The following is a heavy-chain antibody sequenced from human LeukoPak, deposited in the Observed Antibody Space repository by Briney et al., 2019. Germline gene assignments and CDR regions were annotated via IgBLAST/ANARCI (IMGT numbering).Heavy chain of an antibody. CDR3: ARDVGSSNWKLKWFDP. Sequence: PGGSLRLFCGASGFIFSSYGFHWVRQAPGKGLEWVADIWYDGSNQYYAASVKGRFTISKDSFKNTLYLQMNSLRVQDTAIYFCARDVGSSNWKLKWFDPWGQETLVTVCS. V-gene: IGHV3-33*01. D-gene: IGHD6-13*01. J-gene: IGHJ5*02. CDR2: IWYDGSNQ. CDR1: GFIFSSYG.